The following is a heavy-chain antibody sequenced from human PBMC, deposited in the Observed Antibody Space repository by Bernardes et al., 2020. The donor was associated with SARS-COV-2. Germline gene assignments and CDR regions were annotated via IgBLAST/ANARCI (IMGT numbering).Heavy chain of an antibody. CDR1: GGSISSSSYY. CDR2: IYYTWST. V-gene: IGHV4-39*01. CDR3: ARAPPEAVAGMGLFDY. J-gene: IGHJ4*02. Sequence: SETLSLTCTVSGGSISSSSYYWVWIRQPPGKGLEWIGTIYYTWSTYYNPSLKSRVTISVDTSKNQFSLRLTSVTAADTSVYYCARAPPEAVAGMGLFDYWGQGTLVTVSS. D-gene: IGHD6-19*01.